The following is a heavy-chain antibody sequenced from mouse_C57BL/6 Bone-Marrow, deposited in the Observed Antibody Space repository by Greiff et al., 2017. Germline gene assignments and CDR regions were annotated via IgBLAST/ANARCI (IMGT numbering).Heavy chain of an antibody. CDR2: IDPSDSYT. CDR1: GYTFTSYW. J-gene: IGHJ1*03. V-gene: IGHV1-69*01. Sequence: QVQLQQPGAELVMPGASVKLSCKASGYTFTSYWMHWVKQRPGQGLEWIGEIDPSDSYTNYNQKFKGKATSTVDKSSSTAYMQLSSLTSEDSAVYYCARAWGDGGSWGDWYFDVWGTGTTVTVSS. D-gene: IGHD1-1*02. CDR3: ARAWGDGGSWGDWYFDV.